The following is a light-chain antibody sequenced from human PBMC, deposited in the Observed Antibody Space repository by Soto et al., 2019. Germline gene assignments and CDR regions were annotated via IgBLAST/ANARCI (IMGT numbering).Light chain of an antibody. CDR2: DNS. V-gene: IGLV1-51*01. CDR3: ATWDSSLRALV. J-gene: IGLJ2*01. Sequence: QSVLTQPPSVSAAPGQKVTLSCSGSRSNIGSNLVSWYQRFPATAPKLLIYDNSVRPSEIPDRFSGSKSGASAALDISGLQTGDEADYYCATWDSSLRALVFGGGTKLTVL. CDR1: RSNIGSNL.